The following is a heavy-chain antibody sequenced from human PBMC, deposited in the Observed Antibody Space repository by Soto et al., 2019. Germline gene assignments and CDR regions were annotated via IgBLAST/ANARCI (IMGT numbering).Heavy chain of an antibody. CDR3: ARDSRLTFGGDCYDD. Sequence: GGSLRLSCAASGFTFSDYYMSWIRQAPGKGLEWVSYISSSGSTIYYADSVKGRFTISRDNAKNSLYLQMNSLRAEDTAVYDGARDSRLTFGGDCYDDWGQGTMVTVSS. D-gene: IGHD5-12*01. CDR2: ISSSGSTI. J-gene: IGHJ4*02. CDR1: GFTFSDYY. V-gene: IGHV3-11*04.